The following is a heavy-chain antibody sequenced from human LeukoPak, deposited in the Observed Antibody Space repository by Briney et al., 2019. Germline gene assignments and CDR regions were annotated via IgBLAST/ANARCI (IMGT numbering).Heavy chain of an antibody. V-gene: IGHV1-69*04. CDR2: IIPILGIA. J-gene: IGHJ4*02. CDR3: ARVSDKGPFDY. D-gene: IGHD3-9*01. Sequence: SVKVSCKASGGTFSSYAISWVRQAPGQGLEWMGRIIPILGIANYAQKFQGRVTITADKSTSTAYMELSSLRSEDTAVYYCARVSDKGPFDYWGQGTLVTVSS. CDR1: GGTFSSYA.